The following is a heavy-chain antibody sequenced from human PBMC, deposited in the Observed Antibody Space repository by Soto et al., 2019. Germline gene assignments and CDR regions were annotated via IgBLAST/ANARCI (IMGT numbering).Heavy chain of an antibody. CDR3: ARDYGDYFEY. CDR2: IYYSGST. CDR1: GGSISSYY. J-gene: IGHJ4*02. Sequence: QVQLQESGPGLVKPSETLSLTCTVSGGSISSYYWSWIRQPPGKGLEWIGYIYYSGSTNYNPSLKSRVTISVDTSKNQFSLKLSSVTAADTAVYYCARDYGDYFEYWGQGTLVTVSS. V-gene: IGHV4-59*01. D-gene: IGHD4-17*01.